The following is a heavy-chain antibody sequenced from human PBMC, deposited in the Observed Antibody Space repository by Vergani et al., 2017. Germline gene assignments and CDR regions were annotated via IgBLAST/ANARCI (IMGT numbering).Heavy chain of an antibody. J-gene: IGHJ2*01. D-gene: IGHD1-26*01. CDR1: GYTFTGYY. V-gene: IGHV1-2*06. Sequence: QVQLVQSGAEVKKPGASVKVSCKASGYTFTGYYMHWVRQAPGQGLEWMGRINPNSGGTNYAQKFQGRVTMTRDTSISTAYMELSRLRSDDTAVYYCARDRGNSGSGKDDWYFDLWGRGTLVTVSS. CDR3: ARDRGNSGSGKDDWYFDL. CDR2: INPNSGGT.